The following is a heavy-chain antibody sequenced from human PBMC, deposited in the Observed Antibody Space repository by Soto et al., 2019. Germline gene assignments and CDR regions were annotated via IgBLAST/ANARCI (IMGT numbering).Heavy chain of an antibody. CDR3: GRERGETQDYVAS. D-gene: IGHD4-17*01. CDR2: IYYSGST. Sequence: SQPQCLPRTVAGGSINSYGGSWIRQTPGKGLEWIGYIYYSGSTNYNPSLKSRVTISVDTSKNQFFLTLRSVTAADSAVYHCGRERGETQDYVASWGHAPSVSLSS. J-gene: IGHJ5*01. V-gene: IGHV4-59*12. CDR1: GGSINSYG.